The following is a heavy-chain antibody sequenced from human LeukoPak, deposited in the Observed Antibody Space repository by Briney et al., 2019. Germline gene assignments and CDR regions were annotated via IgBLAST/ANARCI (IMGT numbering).Heavy chain of an antibody. J-gene: IGHJ4*02. CDR3: ATLASARIPY. D-gene: IGHD2-21*01. V-gene: IGHV1-18*01. Sequence: SVKVSCKASGYTFTNYDISWVRQAPGQGLEWTGWISAYSGNTNYAQKLQGRVTMTTDTSTATAYMELRSLRSDDTAVYYCATLASARIPYWGQGTLVTVSS. CDR2: ISAYSGNT. CDR1: GYTFTNYD.